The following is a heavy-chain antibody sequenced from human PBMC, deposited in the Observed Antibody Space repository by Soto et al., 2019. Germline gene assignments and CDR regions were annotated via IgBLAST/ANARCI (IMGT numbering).Heavy chain of an antibody. CDR3: ATIIIPAATNFY. Sequence: GGSLRLSCAASGFTFSSYGMHWVRQAPGKGLEWVAGISDGGSNTYYADSVKGRLTISRDNSKNTLYLQMNSLRAEDTAVYYCATIIIPAATNFYWGQGTLVTVSS. J-gene: IGHJ4*02. V-gene: IGHV3-33*08. D-gene: IGHD2-2*01. CDR1: GFTFSSYG. CDR2: ISDGGSNT.